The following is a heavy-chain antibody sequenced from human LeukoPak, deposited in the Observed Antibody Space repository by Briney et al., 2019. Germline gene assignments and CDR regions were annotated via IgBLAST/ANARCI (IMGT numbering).Heavy chain of an antibody. CDR2: IYYSGST. CDR1: SDSISSYY. V-gene: IGHV4-59*08. D-gene: IGHD6-13*01. Sequence: SETLSLTCTVSSDSISSYYWSWIRQPPGKGLEWVGYIYYSGSTNYNPSLKSRVTISVDTSKNQFSLKLSSVTAADTAVHYCARQGSSWYYYYYGMDVWGQGTTVTVSS. J-gene: IGHJ6*02. CDR3: ARQGSSWYYYYYGMDV.